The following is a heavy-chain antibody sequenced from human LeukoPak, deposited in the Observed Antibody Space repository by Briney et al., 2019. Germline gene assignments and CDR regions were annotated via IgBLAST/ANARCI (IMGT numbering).Heavy chain of an antibody. CDR1: GGSISSSSYY. J-gene: IGHJ5*02. D-gene: IGHD3-22*01. CDR3: ARRTSNGYYYWFDP. Sequence: PSETLSLTCTVSGGSISSSSYYWGWIRQPPGKGLEWIGNIYYSVSIYYNPSLESRVTIFVDTPKNQFSLNLSSVTAADTAVYYCARRTSNGYYYWFDPWGQGTLVTVSS. CDR2: IYYSVSI. V-gene: IGHV4-39*01.